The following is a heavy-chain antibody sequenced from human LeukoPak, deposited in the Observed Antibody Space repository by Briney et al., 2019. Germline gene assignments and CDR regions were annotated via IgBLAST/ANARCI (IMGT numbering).Heavy chain of an antibody. Sequence: GRSLRLSCAASGFTFSSYAMHWVRQAPGKGLEWVAVISYDGSNKYYADSVKGRLTISRDNSKNTLYLQMNSLRAEDTAVYYCARWDYYDSSGYYQPYYFDYWGRGTLVTVSS. V-gene: IGHV3-30-3*01. D-gene: IGHD3-22*01. CDR2: ISYDGSNK. CDR1: GFTFSSYA. J-gene: IGHJ4*02. CDR3: ARWDYYDSSGYYQPYYFDY.